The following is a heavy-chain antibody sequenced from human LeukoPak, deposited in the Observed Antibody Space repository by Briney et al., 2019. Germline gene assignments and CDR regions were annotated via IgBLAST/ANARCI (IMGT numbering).Heavy chain of an antibody. CDR2: ISGSGGST. Sequence: GGSLRLSCAASGFTVSSNYMSWVRQAPGKGLEWVSAISGSGGSTYYADSVKGRFTISRDNSKNTLYLQMNSLRAEDTAVYYCAKDPPKYSSGWSYNWFDPWGQGTLVTVSS. D-gene: IGHD6-19*01. J-gene: IGHJ5*02. CDR3: AKDPPKYSSGWSYNWFDP. CDR1: GFTVSSNY. V-gene: IGHV3-23*01.